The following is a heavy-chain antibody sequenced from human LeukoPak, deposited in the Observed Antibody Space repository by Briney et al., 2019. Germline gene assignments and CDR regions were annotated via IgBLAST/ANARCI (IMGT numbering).Heavy chain of an antibody. D-gene: IGHD3-10*01. V-gene: IGHV3-74*01. CDR2: INSDATNT. CDR1: GFTLSSFW. CDR3: ARGGWGGSVHFDT. Sequence: PGGSLRLSCATSGFTLSSFWMHWVRQPPGKGLVWVSRINSDATNTNYADSVKGRFTISRDNTKNTVYLQMNSLGAEDTAVYYCARGGWGGSVHFDTWGQGALVTVSS. J-gene: IGHJ4*02.